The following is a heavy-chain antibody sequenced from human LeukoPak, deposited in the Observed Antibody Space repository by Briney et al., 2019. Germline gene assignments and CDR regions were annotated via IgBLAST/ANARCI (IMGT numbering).Heavy chain of an antibody. D-gene: IGHD6-19*01. Sequence: NPSETLSLTCTVSGGSISSSSYYWGWISQPPGKGLEWIGSIYYSGSTYYHPSLKSRVTISVDTSKNQFSLKLSSVTAADTAVYYCARLRALAGYSSGYDAFDIWGQGTMVTVSS. V-gene: IGHV4-39*01. J-gene: IGHJ3*02. CDR3: ARLRALAGYSSGYDAFDI. CDR2: IYYSGST. CDR1: GGSISSSSYY.